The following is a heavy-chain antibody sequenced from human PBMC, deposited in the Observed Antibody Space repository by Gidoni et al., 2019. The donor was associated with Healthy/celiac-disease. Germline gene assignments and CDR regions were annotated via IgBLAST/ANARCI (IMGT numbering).Heavy chain of an antibody. CDR3: AKGDYYDSSGYYSYYYYGMDV. D-gene: IGHD3-22*01. V-gene: IGHV3-23*04. J-gene: IGHJ6*02. CDR1: GFTFSSYA. Sequence: EVQLVESGGGLVQPGGSLRLSCASSGFTFSSYAMSWGRQAPGNGVEWVSAISGSGGSTYYADSVKGRFNISRDNSKNTLYLQMNSLRAEDTAVYYCAKGDYYDSSGYYSYYYYGMDVWGQGTTVTVSS. CDR2: ISGSGGST.